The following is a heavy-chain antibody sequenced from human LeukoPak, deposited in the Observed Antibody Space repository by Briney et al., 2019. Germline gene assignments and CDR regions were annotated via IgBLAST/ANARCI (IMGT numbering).Heavy chain of an antibody. D-gene: IGHD2/OR15-2a*01. Sequence: GASVKVSCKASGGTFSSYAISWVRQAPGQGLEWMGWINPNSGGTNYAQKFQGRVTMTRDTSISTAYMELSRLRSDDTAVYYCARGLEYSLGYYYYYMDVWGKGTTVTVSS. CDR2: INPNSGGT. CDR1: GGTFSSYA. J-gene: IGHJ6*03. CDR3: ARGLEYSLGYYYYYMDV. V-gene: IGHV1-2*02.